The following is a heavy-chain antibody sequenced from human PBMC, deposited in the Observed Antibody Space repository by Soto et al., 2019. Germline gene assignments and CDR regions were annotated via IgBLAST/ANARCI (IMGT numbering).Heavy chain of an antibody. CDR1: GFTFSSYA. D-gene: IGHD1-26*01. CDR3: ASDQVGASDSYGLDV. CDR2: IWHDGNNK. V-gene: IGHV3-33*08. J-gene: IGHJ6*02. Sequence: LRLSCAASGFTFSSYAMHWVRQAPGKGLEWVAIIWHDGNNKYYADSVRGRFIISRDNSKNRLYLQMNSLRAEDTAVYYCASDQVGASDSYGLDVWGQGPPVTVSS.